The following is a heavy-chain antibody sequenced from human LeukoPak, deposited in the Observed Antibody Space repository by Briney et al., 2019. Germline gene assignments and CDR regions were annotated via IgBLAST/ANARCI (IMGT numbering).Heavy chain of an antibody. D-gene: IGHD6-13*01. CDR1: GDSVSSNSAA. CDR2: TCYRSKWYH. Sequence: SQTLSLTCVISGDSVSSNSAAWYWIRQSPSRGLEWLGSTCYRSKWYHDYAVSVRSRITINPDTSKNQFSLQLNSVTPEDTPVYYCARAGQQLVMDVWGQGTTVTISS. CDR3: ARAGQQLVMDV. V-gene: IGHV6-1*01. J-gene: IGHJ6*02.